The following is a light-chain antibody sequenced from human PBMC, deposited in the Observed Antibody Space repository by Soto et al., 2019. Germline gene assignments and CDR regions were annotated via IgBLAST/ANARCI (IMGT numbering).Light chain of an antibody. CDR3: NSYSNSTTLYV. J-gene: IGLJ1*01. Sequence: QSALTQPASVSGSPGQSITISCTGTRSDVGGYNYVSWYQQHPGKAPKLMIYDVSNRPSGVSNRFSGSKSGNTASLTISGLQAEDEADYYCNSYSNSTTLYVFGTGT. CDR2: DVS. V-gene: IGLV2-14*01. CDR1: RSDVGGYNY.